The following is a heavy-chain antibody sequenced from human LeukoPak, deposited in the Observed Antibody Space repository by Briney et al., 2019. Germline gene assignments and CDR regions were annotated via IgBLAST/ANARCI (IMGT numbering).Heavy chain of an antibody. CDR3: ARDPANGRPDSFDI. CDR1: GYPFTTYL. J-gene: IGHJ3*02. CDR2: INTSSGGT. D-gene: IGHD1-26*01. Sequence: ASVKVSCKASGYPFTTYLIHWVRQAPGQGLEWLGEINTSSGGTNYAPKFQGRVTMTRDTSTSTVYMELSSLTSEDTAVYLCARDPANGRPDSFDIWARGQWSPSLQ. V-gene: IGHV1-46*01.